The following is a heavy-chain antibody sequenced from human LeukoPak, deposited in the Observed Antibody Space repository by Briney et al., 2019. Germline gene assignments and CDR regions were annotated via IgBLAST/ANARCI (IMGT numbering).Heavy chain of an antibody. J-gene: IGHJ4*02. CDR2: ISGSGGST. V-gene: IGHV3-23*01. CDR1: GFTFSSYA. CDR3: AKYSRKTNEGSVYDILTGHLDY. Sequence: GGSLRLSCAASGFTFSSYATSWVRQAPGKGLEWVSAISGSGGSTYYADSVKGRFTISRDNSKNTLYLQMNSLRAEDTAVYYCAKYSRKTNEGSVYDILTGHLDYWGQGTLVTVSS. D-gene: IGHD3-9*01.